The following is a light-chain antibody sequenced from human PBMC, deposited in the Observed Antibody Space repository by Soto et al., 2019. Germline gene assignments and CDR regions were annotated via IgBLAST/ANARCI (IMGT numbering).Light chain of an antibody. Sequence: EIVLTQSPATLSLSPGERATLSCRASQSVKNYLAWYQQKPGQAPRLLIYDASNRATGIPARFSGSGSGTDFTLTISSLEPDDSAIYYCQQRSNWPPVTFGGGTKVDIK. V-gene: IGKV3-11*01. CDR2: DAS. CDR1: QSVKNY. CDR3: QQRSNWPPVT. J-gene: IGKJ4*01.